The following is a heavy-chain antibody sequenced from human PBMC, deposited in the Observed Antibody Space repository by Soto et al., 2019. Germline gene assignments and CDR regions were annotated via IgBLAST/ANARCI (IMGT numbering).Heavy chain of an antibody. V-gene: IGHV1-69*13. Sequence: ASVKVSCKASGGTFSSYAISCVRQAPGQGLEWMGGIISIFGTANYAQKFQGRVTITADESTSTAYMELSSLRSEDTAVYYCAGPGDYYYYYGMDVWGQGTTVTSP. J-gene: IGHJ6*02. CDR2: IISIFGTA. CDR1: GGTFSSYA. CDR3: AGPGDYYYYYGMDV.